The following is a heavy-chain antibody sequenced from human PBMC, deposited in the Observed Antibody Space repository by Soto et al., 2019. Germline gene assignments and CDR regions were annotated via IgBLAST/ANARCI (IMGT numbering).Heavy chain of an antibody. CDR3: TKDGLAAAGFAFDI. Sequence: GGSLRLSCAASGFTFSNAWMSWVRQAPGKGLEWVGRIKSKTDGETSDYAAPVKGIFTISRDDTKNTLYLQMNSMKTEEAALYCCTKDGLAAAGFAFDIWGQGTLVTVSS. V-gene: IGHV3-15*01. D-gene: IGHD6-13*01. CDR1: GFTFSNAW. CDR2: IKSKTDGETS. J-gene: IGHJ3*02.